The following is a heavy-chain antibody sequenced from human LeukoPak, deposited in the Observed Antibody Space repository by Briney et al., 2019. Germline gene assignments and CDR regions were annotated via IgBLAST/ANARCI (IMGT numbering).Heavy chain of an antibody. J-gene: IGHJ5*02. Sequence: ASVKVSSKASGGTFSSYAISWVRQAPGQGLEWMGGTIPIFGTANYAQKFQGRVTITADESTSTAYMELSSLRSEDTAVYYCARAHYEINWFDPWGQGTLVTVSS. D-gene: IGHD4-17*01. CDR3: ARAHYEINWFDP. CDR1: GGTFSSYA. V-gene: IGHV1-69*13. CDR2: TIPIFGTA.